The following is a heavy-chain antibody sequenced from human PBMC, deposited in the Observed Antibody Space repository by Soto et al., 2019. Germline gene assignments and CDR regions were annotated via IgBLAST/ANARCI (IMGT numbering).Heavy chain of an antibody. J-gene: IGHJ6*02. Sequence: ASVKASCKVSGYTLTELSMHWVRQAPGKGLEWMGGFDPEDGETIYAQKFQGRVTMTEDTSTDTAYMELSSLRSEDTAVYYCATSVIHGTGNIVVVPAATYQALNGMDVWGQGTTVTVSS. D-gene: IGHD2-2*01. V-gene: IGHV1-24*01. CDR1: GYTLTELS. CDR3: ATSVIHGTGNIVVVPAATYQALNGMDV. CDR2: FDPEDGET.